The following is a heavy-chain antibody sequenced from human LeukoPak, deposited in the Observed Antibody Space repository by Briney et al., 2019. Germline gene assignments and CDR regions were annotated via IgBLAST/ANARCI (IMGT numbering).Heavy chain of an antibody. CDR1: GYTFTSYG. CDR2: INPSGGST. D-gene: IGHD1-26*01. CDR3: VVVGATTAAFDI. V-gene: IGHV1-46*01. J-gene: IGHJ3*02. Sequence: ASVKVSCKASGYTFTSYGISWVRQAPGQGLEWMGIINPSGGSTSYAQKFQGRVTMTRDTSTSTVYMELSSLRSEDTAVYYCVVVGATTAAFDIWGQGTMVTVSS.